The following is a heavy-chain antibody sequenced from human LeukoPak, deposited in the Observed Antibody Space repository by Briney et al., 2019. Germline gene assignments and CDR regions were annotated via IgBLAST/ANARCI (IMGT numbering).Heavy chain of an antibody. J-gene: IGHJ2*01. V-gene: IGHV3-72*01. D-gene: IGHD3-10*01. CDR1: GFTFSDHC. Sequence: GGSLRLSCAASGFTFSDHCMDWVRQAPGKGLEWVGRTRNKANSYTTEYAASVKGRFIFSRDDSKKSLYLQMNSLKTEDTAVYYCARQSGGGVLGYFDLWGRGTLVSVSS. CDR2: TRNKANSYTT. CDR3: ARQSGGGVLGYFDL.